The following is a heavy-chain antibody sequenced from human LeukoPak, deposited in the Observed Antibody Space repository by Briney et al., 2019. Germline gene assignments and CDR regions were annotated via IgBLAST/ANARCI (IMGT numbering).Heavy chain of an antibody. J-gene: IGHJ3*02. D-gene: IGHD2-2*01. V-gene: IGHV1-8*03. CDR3: ATRYCSSTSCPQDAFDI. CDR2: LNPNNGNT. CDR1: GYTFTTYD. Sequence: ASVKVSCKASGYTFTTYDINWVRQATGQGLEWMGWLNPNNGNTGYAQKFQGRVTITADESTSTAYMELSSLRSEDTAVYYCATRYCSSTSCPQDAFDIWGQGTMVTVSS.